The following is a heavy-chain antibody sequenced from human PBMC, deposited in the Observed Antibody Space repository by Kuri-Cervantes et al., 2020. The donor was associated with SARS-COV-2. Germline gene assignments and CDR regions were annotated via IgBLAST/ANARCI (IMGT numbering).Heavy chain of an antibody. J-gene: IGHJ4*02. CDR1: GFTLSSYW. Sequence: GESLKISCAASGFTLSSYWMHWVRQAPGKGLEWVSAISGSGGSTYYADSVKGRFTISRDNSKNTLYLQMNSLRAEDTAVYYCAKSPYYDFWSGYHYWGQGTLVTVSS. D-gene: IGHD3-3*01. CDR3: AKSPYYDFWSGYHY. V-gene: IGHV3-23*01. CDR2: ISGSGGST.